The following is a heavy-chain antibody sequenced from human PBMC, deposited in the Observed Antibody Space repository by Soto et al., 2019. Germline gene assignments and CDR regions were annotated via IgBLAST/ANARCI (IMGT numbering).Heavy chain of an antibody. V-gene: IGHV3-30-3*01. CDR1: GFTFSSYA. CDR2: ISYDGSNK. Sequence: GGSLRLSCAASGFTFSSYAMHWVRQAPGKGLEWVAVISYDGSNKYYADSVKGRFTISRDNSKNTLYLQMNSLRAEDTAVYYCARDKIAARRSHYYYYYGMDVWGQGTTVTVSS. CDR3: ARDKIAARRSHYYYYYGMDV. D-gene: IGHD6-6*01. J-gene: IGHJ6*02.